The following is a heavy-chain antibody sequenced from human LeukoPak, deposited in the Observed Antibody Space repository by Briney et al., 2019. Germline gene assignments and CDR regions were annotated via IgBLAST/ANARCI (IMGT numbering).Heavy chain of an antibody. D-gene: IGHD3-10*01. V-gene: IGHV3-48*01. J-gene: IGHJ4*02. Sequence: PGGSLRLSCAASGFTFSSYGMHWVRQAPGKGLEWVSYISSSSSTIYYADSVKGRFTISRDNAKNSLYLQMNSLRAEDTAVYYCARDYYGSGSYYENFDYWGQGTLVTVSS. CDR3: ARDYYGSGSYYENFDY. CDR1: GFTFSSYG. CDR2: ISSSSSTI.